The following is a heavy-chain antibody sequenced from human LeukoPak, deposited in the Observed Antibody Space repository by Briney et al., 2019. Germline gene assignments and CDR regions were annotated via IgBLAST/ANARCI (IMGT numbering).Heavy chain of an antibody. J-gene: IGHJ4*02. Sequence: SETLSLTCTVSGGSISSGDYYWSWIRQPAGKGLEWIGRIYTSGSTNYNPSLKSRVTISVDTSKNQFSLKLSSVTAADTAVYYCARQANWGPYFDYWGQGTLVTVSS. V-gene: IGHV4-61*02. CDR3: ARQANWGPYFDY. CDR1: GGSISSGDYY. D-gene: IGHD7-27*01. CDR2: IYTSGST.